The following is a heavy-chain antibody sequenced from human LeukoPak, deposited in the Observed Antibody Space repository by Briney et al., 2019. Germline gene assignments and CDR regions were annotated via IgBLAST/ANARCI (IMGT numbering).Heavy chain of an antibody. CDR3: ARRHRTYTYGYGPTYYYYYMDV. CDR2: IYPGDSDT. J-gene: IGHJ6*03. V-gene: IGHV5-51*01. D-gene: IGHD5-18*01. Sequence: GASLKISCKGFGSSFTSYWIGWVRQMPGKGLEWMGIIYPGDSDTRYSPAFQGQVTISAAESISTAYLRWSSLKASDSAMYYCARRHRTYTYGYGPTYYYYYMDVWGKGTTVTVSS. CDR1: GSSFTSYW.